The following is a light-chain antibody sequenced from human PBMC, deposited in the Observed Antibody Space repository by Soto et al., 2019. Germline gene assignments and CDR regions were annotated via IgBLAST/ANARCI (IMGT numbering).Light chain of an antibody. CDR3: QQYDKWPLT. CDR1: QSVSNK. Sequence: EIAMTQSPATLSVSPGERATLSCRASQSVSNKLTWYQQKAGQAPRLLIFGSSTSATGIPARFSGSGSGTEFTLTISSLQSEDFEVYYCQQYDKWPLTFGGGAKVEIK. J-gene: IGKJ4*01. V-gene: IGKV3-15*01. CDR2: GSS.